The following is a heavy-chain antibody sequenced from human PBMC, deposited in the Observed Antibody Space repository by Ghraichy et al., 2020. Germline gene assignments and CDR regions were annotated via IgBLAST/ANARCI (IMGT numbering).Heavy chain of an antibody. J-gene: IGHJ4*02. D-gene: IGHD3-10*01. CDR2: IYHSGST. CDR3: ARDLYGSGTYVSGFGY. Sequence: SETLSLTCAVSGGSITSSNWSSWVRQPPGKGLEWIGEIYHSGSTNYNPSLKSRVTISVDKPKNQFSLKLSSVTAAHTAVYYCARDLYGSGTYVSGFGYWGQGTLVTVSS. CDR1: GGSITSSNW. V-gene: IGHV4-4*02.